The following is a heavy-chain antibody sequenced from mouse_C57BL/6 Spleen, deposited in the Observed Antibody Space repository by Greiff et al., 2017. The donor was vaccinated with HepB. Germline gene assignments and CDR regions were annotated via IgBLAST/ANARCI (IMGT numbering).Heavy chain of an antibody. CDR2: ISSGSSTI. J-gene: IGHJ2*01. V-gene: IGHV5-17*01. Sequence: EVMLVESGGGLVKPGGSLKLSCAASGFTFSDYGMHWVRQAPEKGLEWVAYISSGSSTIYYADTVKGRFTISRDNAKNTLFLQMTSLRSEDTAMYYCARMDYYGGYFDYWGQGTTLTVSS. CDR1: GFTFSDYG. CDR3: ARMDYYGGYFDY. D-gene: IGHD1-2*01.